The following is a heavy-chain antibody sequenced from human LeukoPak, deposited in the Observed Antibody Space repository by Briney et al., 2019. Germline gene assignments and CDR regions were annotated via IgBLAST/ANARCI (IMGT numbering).Heavy chain of an antibody. CDR1: GFTFSSYG. CDR3: AKDYYASSGHTDYYFDY. Sequence: PGGSLRLSCAASGFTFSSYGMHWVRQAPGKGLEWVAFIRYDGSNKYYADSVKGRFTISRDNSKNTLYLQMNSLRAEDTAVYYCAKDYYASSGHTDYYFDYWGQGTLVTVSS. CDR2: IRYDGSNK. J-gene: IGHJ4*02. V-gene: IGHV3-30*02. D-gene: IGHD3-22*01.